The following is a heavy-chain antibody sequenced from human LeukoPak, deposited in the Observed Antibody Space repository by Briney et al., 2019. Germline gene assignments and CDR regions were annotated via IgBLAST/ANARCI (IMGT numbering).Heavy chain of an antibody. Sequence: ASVKVSCTASGGTFSSYAISWVRQAPGQGLEWMGWISAYNGNTNNAQKLQGRVTMTTDTSTSTAYMELRSLRSDDTAVYYCARVPLYDSSGYFDYWGQGTLVTVSS. CDR3: ARVPLYDSSGYFDY. CDR1: GGTFSSYA. J-gene: IGHJ4*02. V-gene: IGHV1-18*01. CDR2: ISAYNGNT. D-gene: IGHD3-22*01.